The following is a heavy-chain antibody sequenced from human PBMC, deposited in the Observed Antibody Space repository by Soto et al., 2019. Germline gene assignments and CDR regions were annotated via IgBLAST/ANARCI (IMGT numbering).Heavy chain of an antibody. Sequence: QVHLVESGGGAVQPGTSLRLSCRASGFKFSDYGMDWVRQAPGKGLEWVSGVFYDGSKKYYADSVKGRFTISRDNPRNTLYLQMDSLRAEDTGVYYCVKDLALMGDYWGQGTPVTVSS. CDR3: VKDLALMGDY. D-gene: IGHD3-16*01. CDR1: GFKFSDYG. J-gene: IGHJ4*02. CDR2: VFYDGSKK. V-gene: IGHV3-30*18.